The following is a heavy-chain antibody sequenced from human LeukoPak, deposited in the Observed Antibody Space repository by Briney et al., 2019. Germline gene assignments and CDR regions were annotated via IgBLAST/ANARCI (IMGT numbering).Heavy chain of an antibody. D-gene: IGHD3-22*01. Sequence: SETLSLTCIVSGGSISSSRDYWGWIREPPGKRLEWIANIYYSGNTYYSPSLKSRVIISVDTSKNQFSLKLSSVTAADTAVYYCARWYYYDSSGDAFDIWGQGTMVTVSS. CDR3: ARWYYYDSSGDAFDI. CDR2: IYYSGNT. CDR1: GGSISSSRDY. J-gene: IGHJ3*02. V-gene: IGHV4-39*01.